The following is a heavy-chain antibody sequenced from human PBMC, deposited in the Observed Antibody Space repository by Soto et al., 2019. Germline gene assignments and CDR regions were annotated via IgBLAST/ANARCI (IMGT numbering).Heavy chain of an antibody. V-gene: IGHV3-21*01. D-gene: IGHD3-9*01. Sequence: EVQLVESGGGLVKPGGSLRLTCAGSTFNFTSYSLNWVRQAPGKGLEWVSSISATSTYIFYADSVKGRFTMSRDNAKNSVSLQMNSRRAEDTALYYCARVNSATGSMHFDHWGQGTLVTVSS. CDR3: ARVNSATGSMHFDH. CDR2: ISATSTYI. J-gene: IGHJ4*02. CDR1: TFNFTSYS.